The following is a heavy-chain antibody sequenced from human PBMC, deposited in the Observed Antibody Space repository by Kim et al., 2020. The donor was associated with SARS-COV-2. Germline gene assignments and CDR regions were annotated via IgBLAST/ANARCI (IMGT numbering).Heavy chain of an antibody. V-gene: IGHV3-53*01. CDR2: T. CDR3: ARGLGLGSTRD. Sequence: TYYTGSVKGRITISRDNSKHTLYLQMTSVRAEDTAVYYCARGLGLGSTRDWGQGTMVTVSS. D-gene: IGHD5-12*01. J-gene: IGHJ3*01.